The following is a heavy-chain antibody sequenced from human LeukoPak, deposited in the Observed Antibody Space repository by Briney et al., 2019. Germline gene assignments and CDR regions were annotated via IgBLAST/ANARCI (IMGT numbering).Heavy chain of an antibody. J-gene: IGHJ6*03. Sequence: GGSLRLSCAASGFTFSSYAMSWVRQAPGKGLEWVSGIRGSGVSTYYADSVKGRFTISRDNSYNTVFLQMDSLRPEDTAIYYCAKDPRYYDGPGYHGGYYYYMDVWGKGTTVTVSS. V-gene: IGHV3-23*01. D-gene: IGHD3-22*01. CDR2: IRGSGVST. CDR3: AKDPRYYDGPGYHGGYYYYMDV. CDR1: GFTFSSYA.